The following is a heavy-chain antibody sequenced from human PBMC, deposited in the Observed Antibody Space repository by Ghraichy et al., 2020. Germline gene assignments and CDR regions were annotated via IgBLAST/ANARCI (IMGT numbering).Heavy chain of an antibody. CDR2: IHQSGST. CDR3: ARERLQLQDVGWDNWFDP. Sequence: SETLSLTCTVSGDSISSSNFYWGWIRHPPGKGLEWIGSIHQSGSTYSNPSLKSRATVSVDMSKNQFSLRLSSVTAADTAVYYCARERLQLQDVGWDNWFDPWGQGALVTVSS. J-gene: IGHJ5*02. CDR1: GDSISSSNFY. V-gene: IGHV4-39*02. D-gene: IGHD1-7*01.